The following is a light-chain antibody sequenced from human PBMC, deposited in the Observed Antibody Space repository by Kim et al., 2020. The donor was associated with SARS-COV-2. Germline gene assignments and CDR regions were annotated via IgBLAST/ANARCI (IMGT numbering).Light chain of an antibody. Sequence: VTTACTGSRPNIGAGYDVHWYQQLPGTAPKLLIYGNSNRPSGVPDRFSGSKSGTSASLAITGLQAEDEADYYCQSYDSSLSGSYVFGTGTKVTVL. CDR1: RPNIGAGYD. V-gene: IGLV1-40*01. J-gene: IGLJ1*01. CDR3: QSYDSSLSGSYV. CDR2: GNS.